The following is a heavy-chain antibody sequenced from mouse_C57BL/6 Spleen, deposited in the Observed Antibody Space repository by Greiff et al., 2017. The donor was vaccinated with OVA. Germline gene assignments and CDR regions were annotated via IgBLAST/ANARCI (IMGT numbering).Heavy chain of an antibody. Sequence: QVQLQQPGAELVRPGTSVKLSCKASGYTFTSYWMHWVKQRPGQGLEWIGVIDPSDSYTNYNQKFKGKATLTVDTSSSTAYLQLSSLTSEDSAVYYCARSDSRYYYAMDYWGQGTSVTVSS. CDR2: IDPSDSYT. CDR1: GYTFTSYW. V-gene: IGHV1-59*01. CDR3: ARSDSRYYYAMDY. J-gene: IGHJ4*01. D-gene: IGHD6-2*01.